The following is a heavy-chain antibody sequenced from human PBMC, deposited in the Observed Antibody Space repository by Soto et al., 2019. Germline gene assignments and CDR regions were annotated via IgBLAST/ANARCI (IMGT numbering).Heavy chain of an antibody. CDR2: IAYDGINK. CDR1: GFTFRSHA. Sequence: GGSLRLSCAASGFTFRSHAMYWVRQAPGKGLEWVAVIAYDGINKYYADSVKGRFTISRDNSKNTLYLQMNSLRAEDTAVYYCAKNPKPSITGNYYYYMDVWGKGTTVTVSS. J-gene: IGHJ6*03. V-gene: IGHV3-30*04. D-gene: IGHD1-20*01. CDR3: AKNPKPSITGNYYYYMDV.